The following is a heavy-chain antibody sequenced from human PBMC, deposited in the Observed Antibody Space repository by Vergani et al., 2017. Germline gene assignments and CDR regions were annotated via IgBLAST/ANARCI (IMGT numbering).Heavy chain of an antibody. V-gene: IGHV4-61*02. J-gene: IGHJ6*02. CDR3: ARDRSRTTGMDV. CDR2: LYTSGST. CDR1: GGSISSGSYY. Sequence: QVQLQESGPGLVKPSQTLSLTCTVSGGSISSGSYYWNWIRQPAGKGLEWIGRLYTSGSTNYNPSLKSRVTISVDTSKNQFSLKLSSVTAADTAVYYCARDRSRTTGMDVWGQGTTVTVSS. D-gene: IGHD2/OR15-2a*01.